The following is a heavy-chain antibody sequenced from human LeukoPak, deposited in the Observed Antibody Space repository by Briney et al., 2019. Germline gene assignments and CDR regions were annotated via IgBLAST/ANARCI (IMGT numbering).Heavy chain of an antibody. CDR2: IIPIFGTA. CDR3: ARRRYYDFWSGYDHGMDV. V-gene: IGHV1-69*13. D-gene: IGHD3-3*01. CDR1: GGTFSSYA. J-gene: IGHJ6*02. Sequence: SVKVSCKASGGTFSSYAISWVRQAPGQGLEWMGGIIPIFGTANYAQKFQGRVTITADESTSTAYMELSSLRSEDTAVYYCARRRYYDFWSGYDHGMDVWGQGTAVIVSS.